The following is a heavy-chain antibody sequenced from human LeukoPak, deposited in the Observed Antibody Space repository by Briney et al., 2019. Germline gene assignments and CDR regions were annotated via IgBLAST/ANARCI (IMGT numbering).Heavy chain of an antibody. CDR1: GFTFSSYA. V-gene: IGHV3-23*01. J-gene: IGHJ6*03. D-gene: IGHD3-9*01. Sequence: GGSLRLSCAASGFTFSSYAMSWVRQAPGKGLEWVSAISGSFGSTYYADTAKGRFTISRDNPKNSLYLQMNSLRAEDTAVYYCARDFPTYYDILTGPPMDVWGKGTTVTVSS. CDR2: ISGSFGST. CDR3: ARDFPTYYDILTGPPMDV.